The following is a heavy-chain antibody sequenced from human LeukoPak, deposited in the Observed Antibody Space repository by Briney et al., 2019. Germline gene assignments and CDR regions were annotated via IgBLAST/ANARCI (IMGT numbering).Heavy chain of an antibody. J-gene: IGHJ4*02. V-gene: IGHV6-1*01. CDR2: TRYRSTWNT. D-gene: IGHD3-16*01. CDR1: GDSVSSKSVS. CDR3: VRDFNWAFDY. Sequence: SQTLSLTCAISGDSVSSKSVSWSWMRQPPSRGLEYLGRTRYRSTWNTFYSLSVEGRITINADTSRNEDPLRLSSVTPEDTALYYCVRDFNWAFDYWGQGTLVTVSS.